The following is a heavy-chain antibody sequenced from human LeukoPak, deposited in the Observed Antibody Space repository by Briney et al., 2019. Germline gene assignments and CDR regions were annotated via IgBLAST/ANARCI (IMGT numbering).Heavy chain of an antibody. J-gene: IGHJ4*02. CDR1: GGSFSGYY. V-gene: IGHV4-34*01. Sequence: SETLSLTCAVYGGSFSGYYWSWIRQPPGKGLEWIGEINHSGSTNYNPSLKSRVTISVDTSKNQFSLKLSSVTAADTAVYYCAREKNDFWSGYYRYFDYWGQGTLVTVSS. CDR3: AREKNDFWSGYYRYFDY. CDR2: INHSGST. D-gene: IGHD3-3*01.